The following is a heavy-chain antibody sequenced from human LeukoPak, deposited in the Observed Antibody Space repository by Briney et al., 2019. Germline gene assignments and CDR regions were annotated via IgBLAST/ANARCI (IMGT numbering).Heavy chain of an antibody. CDR3: ARDHNHTHSNGIFGDH. J-gene: IGHJ4*02. V-gene: IGHV3-48*03. CDR1: AFDFNTYE. D-gene: IGHD3-22*01. Sequence: VGSLRLSCVASAFDFNTYEMKWVRQAPGKGLEWVSHITSSGTSMVYADSVKGRFTISRDNAKNSLYLQLRSLRVEDTAVYYCARDHNHTHSNGIFGDHWGQGTLVTVSS. CDR2: ITSSGTSM.